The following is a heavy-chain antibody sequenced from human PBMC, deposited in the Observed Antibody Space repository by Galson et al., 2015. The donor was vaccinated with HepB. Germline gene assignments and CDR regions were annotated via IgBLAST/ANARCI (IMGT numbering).Heavy chain of an antibody. J-gene: IGHJ4*02. Sequence: SLRLSCAVSGLDFSNYGMHWVRQAPGKGLEWVATISYDGSDKDFADSVRGRFTISRDNSKNTLYLHMNSLRSEDTAVYYCAKGQAKVMMKLFDYWGQGALVTVSS. V-gene: IGHV3-30*18. CDR2: ISYDGSDK. CDR1: GLDFSNYG. CDR3: AKGQAKVMMKLFDY. D-gene: IGHD1-7*01.